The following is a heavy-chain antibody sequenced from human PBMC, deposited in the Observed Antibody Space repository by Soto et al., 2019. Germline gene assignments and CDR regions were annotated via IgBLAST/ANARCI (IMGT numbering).Heavy chain of an antibody. J-gene: IGHJ6*02. CDR3: AKDTSLRFLEWLSYYYYGMDV. V-gene: IGHV3-7*05. CDR2: INEDGSVK. Sequence: GGYLRLSCAASGFTFSRYWMTWVRQAPGKGLEWVANINEDGSVKDYVDSVKGRLTISRDNTQSSLYLQMNSLRAEDTAVYYCAKDTSLRFLEWLSYYYYGMDVSGQATTVTVAS. D-gene: IGHD3-3*01. CDR1: GFTFSRYW.